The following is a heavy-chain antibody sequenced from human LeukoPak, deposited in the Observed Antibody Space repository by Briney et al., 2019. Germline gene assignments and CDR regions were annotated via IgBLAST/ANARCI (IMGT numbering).Heavy chain of an antibody. CDR2: IIPIFGTA. Sequence: SVKVSCKASGGTFSSYAISWVRQAPGQGLEWMGGIIPIFGTANYAQKFQGRVTITADESTSTAYMELSSLRSEDTAVYYCARARYYYDSSGYYYHDAFDIWGRGTMVTVSS. CDR3: ARARYYYDSSGYYYHDAFDI. D-gene: IGHD3-22*01. CDR1: GGTFSSYA. J-gene: IGHJ3*02. V-gene: IGHV1-69*13.